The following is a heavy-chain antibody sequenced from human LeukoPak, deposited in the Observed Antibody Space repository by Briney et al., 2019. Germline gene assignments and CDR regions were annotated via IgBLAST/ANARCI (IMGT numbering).Heavy chain of an antibody. CDR3: AKDFASIAAARGSMAGLK. D-gene: IGHD6-13*01. J-gene: IGHJ4*02. CDR1: GFTFSSYE. CDR2: IRYDGSNK. V-gene: IGHV3-30*02. Sequence: GGSLRLSCVASGFTFSSYEMNWVRQAPGKGLEWVAFIRYDGSNKYYADSVKGRFTISRDNSKNTLCLQMNSLRAEDTAVYYCAKDFASIAAARGSMAGLKWGQGTLVTVSP.